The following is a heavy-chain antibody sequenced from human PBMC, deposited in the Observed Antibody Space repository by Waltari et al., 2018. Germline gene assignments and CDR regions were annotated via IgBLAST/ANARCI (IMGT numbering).Heavy chain of an antibody. CDR2: IKQDGSEK. J-gene: IGHJ4*02. V-gene: IGHV3-7*01. CDR1: GFTFSSYW. Sequence: EVQLVESGGGLVQPGGSLRLSCAASGFTFSSYWMSWVRQAPGKGLEWVANIKQDGSEKYYVDSVKGRFTISRDNAKNSLYLQMNSLRAEDTAVYYCATSPDYGGNPGGYWGQGTLVTVSS. CDR3: ATSPDYGGNPGGY. D-gene: IGHD3-10*01.